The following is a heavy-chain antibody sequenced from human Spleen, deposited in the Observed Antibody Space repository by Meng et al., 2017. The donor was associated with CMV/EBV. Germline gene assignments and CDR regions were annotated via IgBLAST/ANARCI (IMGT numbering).Heavy chain of an antibody. D-gene: IGHD2-2*01. J-gene: IGHJ6*02. CDR2: ISAYNGNT. Sequence: ASVKVSCKASGYTFTSYGISWVRQAPGQGLEWMGWISAYNGNTNYAQKLQGRVTMTTDTSTSTAHMELSRLNSDDTAVYYCARAYCSSNICPDYISYYYSMDVWGQGTTVTVSS. V-gene: IGHV1-18*01. CDR1: GYTFTSYG. CDR3: ARAYCSSNICPDYISYYYSMDV.